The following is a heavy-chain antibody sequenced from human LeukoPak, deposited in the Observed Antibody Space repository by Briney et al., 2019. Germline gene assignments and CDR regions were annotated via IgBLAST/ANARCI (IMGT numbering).Heavy chain of an antibody. CDR2: ISYDGSNK. D-gene: IGHD6-6*01. J-gene: IGHJ5*02. CDR1: GFTFSSYT. V-gene: IGHV3-30-3*01. Sequence: HPGGSLRLSCAASGFTFSSYTMHWVRQAPGKGLEWVAVISYDGSNKYYAESVKGRFTISRDNSKNTLYLEMNSLRAEDTAVYYCARDRAYSSSSGNWFDPWGQGTLVTVSS. CDR3: ARDRAYSSSSGNWFDP.